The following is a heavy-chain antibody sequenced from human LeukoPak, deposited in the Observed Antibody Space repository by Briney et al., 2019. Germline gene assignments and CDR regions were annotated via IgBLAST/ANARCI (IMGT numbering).Heavy chain of an antibody. V-gene: IGHV3-21*01. Sequence: PGRSLRLSCAASGFTFSSYSMNWVRQAPGKGLEWVSSISSSSSYIYYADSVKGRFTISRDNAKNSLYLQMNSLRAEDTAVYYCASAIRVVVPAANAGFDYWGQGTLVTVSS. CDR1: GFTFSSYS. CDR2: ISSSSSYI. J-gene: IGHJ4*02. CDR3: ASAIRVVVPAANAGFDY. D-gene: IGHD2-2*01.